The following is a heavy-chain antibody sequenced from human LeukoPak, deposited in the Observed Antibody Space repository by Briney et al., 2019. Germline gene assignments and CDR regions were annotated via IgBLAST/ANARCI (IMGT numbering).Heavy chain of an antibody. CDR1: GFIFNNYC. D-gene: IGHD3-22*01. V-gene: IGHV3-23*01. J-gene: IGHJ5*02. CDR2: IINDGGCT. CDR3: AKGSSGYFADL. Sequence: GGALRLSCAASGFIFNNYCLIWGRQAPGEGLEWVSAIINDGGCTNYEDFVRGRFTISRDNSKNTLFLQMNSLRAEDTALYYCAKGSSGYFADLWGQGTLVTVSS.